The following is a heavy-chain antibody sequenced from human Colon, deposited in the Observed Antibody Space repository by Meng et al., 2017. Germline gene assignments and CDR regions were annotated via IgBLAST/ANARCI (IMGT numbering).Heavy chain of an antibody. Sequence: GGSLRLSCAASGFTFSSHWMSWVRQAPGKGLEWVANIKQDGSEKYYVDSVKGRFTISRDNAKNSLYLQMNSLRAEDTAVYYCARDPVNYGEGYYNWGRGTLVTVSS. V-gene: IGHV3-7*03. CDR3: ARDPVNYGEGYYN. CDR2: IKQDGSEK. J-gene: IGHJ4*02. CDR1: GFTFSSHW. D-gene: IGHD4-17*01.